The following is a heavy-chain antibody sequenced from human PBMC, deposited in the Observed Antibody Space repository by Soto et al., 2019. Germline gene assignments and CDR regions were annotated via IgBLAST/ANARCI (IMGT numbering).Heavy chain of an antibody. CDR1: EGKFRGYG. V-gene: IGHV3-23*01. J-gene: IGHJ4*02. CDR2: ISRSGGST. D-gene: IGHD6-6*01. Sequence: GGSMRLWNAAAEGKFRGYGVSWVRQSPGRGLEWVSAISRSGGSTYYADSVKGRFTISRDNSKNTLYLQMNSLRAEDTAVYYCAKDPSPGEGYFDYWGQGTLVTVSS. CDR3: AKDPSPGEGYFDY.